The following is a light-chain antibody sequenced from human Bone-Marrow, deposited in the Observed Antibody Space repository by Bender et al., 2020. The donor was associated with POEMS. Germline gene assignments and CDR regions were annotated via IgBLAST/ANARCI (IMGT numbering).Light chain of an antibody. CDR3: SSYTSHNVL. Sequence: QSALTQPPSASGSPGQSVTISCTGTRSDVGGYNYVSWYQQHPGKAPKLMIYEVSKRPSGVSNRFSGSTSDNTASLTISGLQPEDEAAYFCSSYTSHNVLFGGGTKLTVL. CDR1: RSDVGGYNY. CDR2: EVS. J-gene: IGLJ2*01. V-gene: IGLV2-8*01.